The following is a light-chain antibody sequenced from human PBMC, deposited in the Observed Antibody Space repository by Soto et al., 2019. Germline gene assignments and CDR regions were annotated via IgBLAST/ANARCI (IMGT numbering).Light chain of an antibody. J-gene: IGKJ3*01. CDR2: GAS. CDR3: QHYNNLPPFT. V-gene: IGKV1-33*01. Sequence: DIQMTQSPSSLSASVGARVSITCQASEDIRTSLSWFQHKPGRAPKLLIYGASYLETGVPSRFRGSGSGTDFTLTISSLQPEDIATYYCQHYNNLPPFTFGPGTIVYVK. CDR1: EDIRTS.